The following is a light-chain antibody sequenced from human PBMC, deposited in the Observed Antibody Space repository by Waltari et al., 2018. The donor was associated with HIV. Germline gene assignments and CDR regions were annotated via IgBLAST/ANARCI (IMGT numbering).Light chain of an antibody. V-gene: IGLV3-1*01. CDR1: KLGEKY. CDR3: QAWDSTTRV. Sequence: SYEVTQPPSLSVSPGQTASITCTGDKLGEKYACWYQQKPAQSPILVFYADTKRPPGIPERFSASNSGNTATLTIAGTQAMDEADYYCQAWDSTTRVFGGGTKLTVL. CDR2: ADT. J-gene: IGLJ3*02.